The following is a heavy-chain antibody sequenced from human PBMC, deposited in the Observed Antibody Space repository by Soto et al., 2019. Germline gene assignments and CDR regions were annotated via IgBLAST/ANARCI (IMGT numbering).Heavy chain of an antibody. CDR2: VYYRGRS. D-gene: IGHD2-8*01. CDR1: GGSVSNSNYY. J-gene: IGHJ4*02. Sequence: SETLSLTCTVSGGSVSNSNYYWGWIRQSPGKGLEWIGSVYYRGRSYSKSSVKSRVTISVDTSKNQFSLNLNSVTASDTAVYFCVSQRTSVLTQAYFDYWGPGALVTVS. CDR3: VSQRTSVLTQAYFDY. V-gene: IGHV4-39*01.